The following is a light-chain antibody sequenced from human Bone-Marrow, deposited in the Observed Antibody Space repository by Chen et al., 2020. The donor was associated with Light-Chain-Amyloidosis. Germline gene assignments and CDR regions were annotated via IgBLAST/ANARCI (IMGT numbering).Light chain of an antibody. Sequence: SYLLTQPSSASVAPGQTATIACGGNNIGSTSVHWYQQTPGQAPLLVVYDESDRPSGIPERLSGSNSGNTATLTISRVEAGDEADYYCQVWDRSSDRPVFGGGTKLTVL. CDR1: NIGSTS. J-gene: IGLJ3*02. CDR3: QVWDRSSDRPV. V-gene: IGLV3-21*02. CDR2: DES.